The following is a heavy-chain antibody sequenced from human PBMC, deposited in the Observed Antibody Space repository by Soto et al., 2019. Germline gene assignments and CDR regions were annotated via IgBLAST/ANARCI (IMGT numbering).Heavy chain of an antibody. V-gene: IGHV6-1*01. J-gene: IGHJ3*01. CDR2: TYYRSKWYN. D-gene: IGHD2-21*01. CDR3: ARGTADPRGDLLNV. Sequence: SQTLSLTCAISGDSVSSNSAAWNWIRQSPSRGLEWLGRTYYRSKWYNDYALSLRSRITINPDTSRNQFSLQLDSVTPEDTAVYYCARGTADPRGDLLNVWGQGTMVTVSS. CDR1: GDSVSSNSAA.